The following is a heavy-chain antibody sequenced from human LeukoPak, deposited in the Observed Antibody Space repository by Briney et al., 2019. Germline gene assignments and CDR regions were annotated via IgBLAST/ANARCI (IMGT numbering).Heavy chain of an antibody. V-gene: IGHV3-48*03. CDR1: GFIFRSYE. J-gene: IGHJ4*02. D-gene: IGHD2-2*01. CDR3: ASGGIPAAIADY. Sequence: GGSLRLPCAASGFIFRSYEMNWVRQAPGKGLEWVSYISSSGRTIYYADSVKGRFTISRDNAKNSLYLQMNSLRAEDTAVYYCASGGIPAAIADYWGQGTLVTVSS. CDR2: ISSSGRTI.